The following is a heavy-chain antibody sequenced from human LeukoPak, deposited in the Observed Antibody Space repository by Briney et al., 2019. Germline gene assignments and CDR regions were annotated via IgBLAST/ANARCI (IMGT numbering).Heavy chain of an antibody. J-gene: IGHJ1*01. CDR1: GGTFSSYA. D-gene: IGHD3-22*01. CDR3: AGLDYYDSSGYYSAEYFQH. V-gene: IGHV1-69*04. CDR2: IIPILDRA. Sequence: SVKVSCKASGGTFSSYAIRWVRQAPGEGLEWMGRIIPILDRANYAQRFQGRVTITADKSTSTAYMELSSLRSEDTAVYYCAGLDYYDSSGYYSAEYFQHWGQGTLVTVSS.